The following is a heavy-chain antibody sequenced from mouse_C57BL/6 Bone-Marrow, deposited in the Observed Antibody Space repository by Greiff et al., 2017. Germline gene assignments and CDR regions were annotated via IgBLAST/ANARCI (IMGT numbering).Heavy chain of an antibody. Sequence: EVHLVESGGGLVKPGGSLKLSCAVSGFTFSSYAMSWVRQTPEKRLEWVATISDGGSYTYYPDNVKGRFIISRDNAKNHLYLQMSQRKSEDTSMYYCSRDHASFLCSTMDYWCQGTSVTVSS. V-gene: IGHV5-4*01. CDR1: GFTFSSYA. CDR2: ISDGGSYT. CDR3: SRDHASFLCSTMDY. J-gene: IGHJ4*01.